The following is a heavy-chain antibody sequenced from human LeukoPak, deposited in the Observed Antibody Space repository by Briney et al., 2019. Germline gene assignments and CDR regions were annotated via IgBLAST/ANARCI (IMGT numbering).Heavy chain of an antibody. D-gene: IGHD4-23*01. CDR2: ISGSGGST. J-gene: IGHJ4*02. CDR1: GLTFSTYG. CDR3: AKIGFPTTVLTPGTVW. V-gene: IGHV3-23*01. Sequence: GGSLRLSCAASGLTFSTYGMSWVRQAPGKGLEWVSVISGSGGSTYYADSVKGRFTISRDNSKNTLYLQMSSLRAEDTAVYYCAKIGFPTTVLTPGTVWWGQGTLVAVSS.